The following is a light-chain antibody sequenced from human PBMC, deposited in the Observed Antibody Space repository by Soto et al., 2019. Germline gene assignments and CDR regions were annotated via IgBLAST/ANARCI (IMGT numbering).Light chain of an antibody. V-gene: IGKV1-27*01. CDR1: RDISSS. Sequence: DVQMTQSPSSLSASVGDRVTITCRASRDISSSLAWYQQKPGKVPKLLIYAASTLHAGVQSGFSGSGSGTFLTLTSYSLKPEDVATYYCQKYNSAPKTFGRGTRLEIK. J-gene: IGKJ2*01. CDR2: AAS. CDR3: QKYNSAPKT.